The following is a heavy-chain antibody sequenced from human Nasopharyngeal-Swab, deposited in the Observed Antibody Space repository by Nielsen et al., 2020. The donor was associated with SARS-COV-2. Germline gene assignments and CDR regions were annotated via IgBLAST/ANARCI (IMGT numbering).Heavy chain of an antibody. CDR1: GGSISSSSYY. CDR3: ARDFEGYSYGSDDY. CDR2: IYYSGST. J-gene: IGHJ4*02. V-gene: IGHV4-39*07. Sequence: LETLSLTCTVSGGSISSSSYYWGWIRQPPGKGLEWIGSIYYSGSTYYNPSLKSRVTISVDTSKNQFSLKLSSVTAADTAVYYCARDFEGYSYGSDDYWGQGTLVTVSS. D-gene: IGHD5-18*01.